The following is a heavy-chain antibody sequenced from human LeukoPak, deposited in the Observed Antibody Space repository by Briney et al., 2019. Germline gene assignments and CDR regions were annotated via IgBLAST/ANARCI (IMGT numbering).Heavy chain of an antibody. CDR1: GYAFTGYY. CDR2: INPNSGGT. Sequence: GASVKVSCKASGYAFTGYYMHWVRQAPGQGLEWMGWINPNSGGTNYAQKFQGRVTMTRDTSISTAYMELSRLRSDDTAVYYCASLRPSDFWSGSYYFDYWGQGTLVTVSS. D-gene: IGHD3-3*01. CDR3: ASLRPSDFWSGSYYFDY. J-gene: IGHJ4*02. V-gene: IGHV1-2*02.